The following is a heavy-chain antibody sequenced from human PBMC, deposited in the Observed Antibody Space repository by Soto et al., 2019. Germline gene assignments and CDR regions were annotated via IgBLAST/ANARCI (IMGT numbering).Heavy chain of an antibody. Sequence: PGGSLRLSCAASGFTFSSYAMSWVRQAPGKGLEWVSAISGSGGSTYYADSVKGRFTISRDNSKNTLYLQMNSLRAEDTAVYYCAKDPHTGPLDYPGRRYSYYYMDVWGKGTTVTVSS. D-gene: IGHD4-17*01. J-gene: IGHJ6*03. CDR1: GFTFSSYA. CDR2: ISGSGGST. CDR3: AKDPHTGPLDYPGRRYSYYYMDV. V-gene: IGHV3-23*01.